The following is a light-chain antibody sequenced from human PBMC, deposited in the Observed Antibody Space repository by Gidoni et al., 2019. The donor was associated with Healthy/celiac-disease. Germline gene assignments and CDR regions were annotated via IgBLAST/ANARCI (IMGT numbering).Light chain of an antibody. CDR3: QQYNSYSRLT. CDR1: QSISSW. V-gene: IGKV1-5*01. J-gene: IGKJ4*01. CDR2: DAS. Sequence: DIQMTQSPSTLSASVGDRVTITCRASQSISSWFAWYQQKPGKAPKLLIYDASSLESGVPSRFSGSGSGTEFTLTISSLQPDDFATYYCQQYNSYSRLTFGGGTKVEIK.